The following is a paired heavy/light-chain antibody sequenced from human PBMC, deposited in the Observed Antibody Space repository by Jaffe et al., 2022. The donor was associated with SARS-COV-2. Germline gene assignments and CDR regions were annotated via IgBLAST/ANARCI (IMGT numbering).Light chain of an antibody. J-gene: IGKJ3*01. CDR3: QQRSNWPRST. Sequence: EIVLTQSPATLSLSPGERATLSCRASQSVSSYLAWYQQKPGQAPRLLIYDASNRATGIPARFSGSGSGTDFTLTISSLEPEDFAVYYCQQRSNWPRSTFGPGTKVDIK. CDR2: DAS. V-gene: IGKV3-11*01. CDR1: QSVSSY.
Heavy chain of an antibody. CDR2: ISAYNGNT. CDR3: ARDGGITMVRGVTYYYYGMDV. CDR1: GYTFTSYG. V-gene: IGHV1-18*01. D-gene: IGHD3-10*01. J-gene: IGHJ6*02. Sequence: QVQLVQSGAEVKKPGASVKVSCKASGYTFTSYGISWVRQAPGQGLEWMGWISAYNGNTNYAQKLQGRVTMTTDTSTSTAYMELRSLRSDDTAVYYCARDGGITMVRGVTYYYYGMDVWGQGTTVTVSS.